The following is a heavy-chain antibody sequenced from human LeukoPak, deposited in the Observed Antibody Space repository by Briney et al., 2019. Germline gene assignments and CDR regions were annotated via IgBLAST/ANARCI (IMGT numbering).Heavy chain of an antibody. CDR1: GGSISSYY. J-gene: IGHJ4*02. CDR3: ARQRGRWDSFDY. Sequence: SETLSFTCTVSGGSISSYYWSWIRQPPGKGLEWIGYIYYSGSTNYNPALKSRVTISVDTSKNQFSLKLSSVTAADTAVYYCARQRGRWDSFDYWGQGTLVTVSS. D-gene: IGHD1-26*01. V-gene: IGHV4-59*08. CDR2: IYYSGST.